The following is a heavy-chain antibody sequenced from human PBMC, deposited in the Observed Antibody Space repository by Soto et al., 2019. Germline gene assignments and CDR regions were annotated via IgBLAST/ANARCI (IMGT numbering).Heavy chain of an antibody. CDR3: ARDYDILPGPSGAFDI. J-gene: IGHJ3*02. D-gene: IGHD3-9*01. CDR2: INPSGGST. CDR1: GYTFTSYY. V-gene: IGHV1-46*03. Sequence: ASVKVSCKASGYTFTSYYMHWVRQAPGQGLEWMGIINPSGGSTSYAQKFQGRVTMTRDTSTSTVYMELSSLRSEDTAVYYCARDYDILPGPSGAFDIWGQGTMVTVSS.